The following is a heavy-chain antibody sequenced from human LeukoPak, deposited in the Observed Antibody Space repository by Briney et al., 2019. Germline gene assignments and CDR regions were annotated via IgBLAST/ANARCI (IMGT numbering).Heavy chain of an antibody. D-gene: IGHD5-18*01. CDR2: IYSGGST. CDR1: GFTFSSYW. CDR3: ARDYPRDTAMVKYYYYGMDV. V-gene: IGHV3-66*01. Sequence: QPGGSLRLSCAASGFTFSSYWMHWVRQAPGKGLEWVSVIYSGGSTYYADSVKGRFTISRDNSKNTLYLQMNSLRAEDTAVYYCARDYPRDTAMVKYYYYGMDVWGQGTTVTVSS. J-gene: IGHJ6*02.